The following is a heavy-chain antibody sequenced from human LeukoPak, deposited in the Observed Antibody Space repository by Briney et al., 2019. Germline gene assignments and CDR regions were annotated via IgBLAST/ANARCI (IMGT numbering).Heavy chain of an antibody. CDR1: GFTFSSYG. CDR3: ARDLNSGRYYYMDV. V-gene: IGHV3-33*01. J-gene: IGHJ6*03. Sequence: GGSLRLSCAASGFTFSSYGMHWVRQAPGKGLEWVAVIWYDGSNKYYADSVKGRFTISRDNSKNTLYLQMNSLRAEDTSVYYCARDLNSGRYYYMDVWGKGTTVTVFS. D-gene: IGHD1-26*01. CDR2: IWYDGSNK.